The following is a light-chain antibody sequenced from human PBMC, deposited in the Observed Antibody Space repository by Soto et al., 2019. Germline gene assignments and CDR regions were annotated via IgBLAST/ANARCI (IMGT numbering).Light chain of an antibody. J-gene: IGKJ1*01. CDR2: WAS. V-gene: IGKV4-1*01. CDR1: QSVLYSSNNKNY. CDR3: QQYYSAPWT. Sequence: DIVMTQSPDSLAVSLGERATINCKSSQSVLYSSNNKNYLAWYQQKPGQPPKLLIYWASTRESGVPDRFSGSGSGTDFTLTITSLQAGDVAVYYCQQYYSAPWTFGHGTKVEIK.